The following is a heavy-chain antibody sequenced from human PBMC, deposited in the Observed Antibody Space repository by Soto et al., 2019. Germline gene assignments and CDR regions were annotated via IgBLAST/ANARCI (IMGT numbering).Heavy chain of an antibody. Sequence: SETLSLTCTVSGGSISSSSYYWGWIRQPPGKGLEWIGSIYYSGSTYYNPSLKSRVTISVDTSKNQFSLKLSSVTAADTAVYYCARHSYSSSYWNLFDPWGQGTLVTVSS. CDR3: ARHSYSSSYWNLFDP. CDR1: GGSISSSSYY. CDR2: IYYSGST. V-gene: IGHV4-39*01. J-gene: IGHJ5*02. D-gene: IGHD6-6*01.